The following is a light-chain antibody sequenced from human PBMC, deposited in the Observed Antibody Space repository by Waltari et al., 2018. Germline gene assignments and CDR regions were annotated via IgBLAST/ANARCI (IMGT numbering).Light chain of an antibody. Sequence: EIVLTQSPATLSVSPGERATLSCRASQSISSSLAGYQQKPGQAPSLLIYGASTRATGVPGRFSGSGSGTEFTLTITSLHSEDFAVYYCQQYNNWPPGTFGQGTKVEIK. CDR3: QQYNNWPPGT. CDR2: GAS. CDR1: QSISSS. J-gene: IGKJ1*01. V-gene: IGKV3-15*01.